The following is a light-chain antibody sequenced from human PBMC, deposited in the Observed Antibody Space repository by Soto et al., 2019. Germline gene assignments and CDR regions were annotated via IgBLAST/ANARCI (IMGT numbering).Light chain of an antibody. V-gene: IGKV3D-20*02. CDR1: QSVTSTY. Sequence: EIVLTQAPGTLSLSPGERGTISGRASQSVTSTYLAWYQQKPGQAPRLLIYGASSRATGIPARFTGSGSGTDFTLTITSLEPEDFAVYYCQQRSKWPKTFGQGTKVDIK. J-gene: IGKJ1*01. CDR2: GAS. CDR3: QQRSKWPKT.